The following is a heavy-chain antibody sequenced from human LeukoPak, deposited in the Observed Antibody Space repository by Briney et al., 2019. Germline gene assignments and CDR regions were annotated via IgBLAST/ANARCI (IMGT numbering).Heavy chain of an antibody. CDR2: INPNSGDT. Sequence: GASVKVSCKASAYMFSDYYMHWVRQAPGQGLEWMGWINPNSGDTNYAQKFQGRVTITADESTSTAYMELSSLRSEDTAVYCCGVVPAALPYYYYYMDVWGKGTTVTVSS. CDR3: GVVPAALPYYYYYMDV. CDR1: AYMFSDYY. D-gene: IGHD2-2*01. V-gene: IGHV1-2*02. J-gene: IGHJ6*03.